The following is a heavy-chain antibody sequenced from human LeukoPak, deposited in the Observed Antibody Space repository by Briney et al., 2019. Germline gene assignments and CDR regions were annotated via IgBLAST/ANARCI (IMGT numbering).Heavy chain of an antibody. Sequence: GGAPRLSCAASGFTFSSYWMHWVRQAPGKGLVWVSRINSDGSSTSYADSVKGRFTISRDNAKHTLYLQMNSLRAEDTAVYYCARDLERGYGSSNAFDIWGQGTMVTVSS. CDR3: ARDLERGYGSSNAFDI. CDR2: INSDGSST. CDR1: GFTFSSYW. J-gene: IGHJ3*02. D-gene: IGHD3-10*01. V-gene: IGHV3-74*01.